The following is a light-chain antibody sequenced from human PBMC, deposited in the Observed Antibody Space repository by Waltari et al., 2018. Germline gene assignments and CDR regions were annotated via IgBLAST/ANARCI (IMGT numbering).Light chain of an antibody. J-gene: IGKJ4*01. CDR3: QQYEDWPRHS. Sequence: EILVTQTPATLSVSPGERVTLSCRARQNVGTRLAWYQQKPGQTPRLLIFGAYSRASGVPARFSGSGSGTDFTLAISSLQSEDFAVYYCQQYEDWPRHSFGGGTKVQIE. CDR1: QNVGTR. CDR2: GAY. V-gene: IGKV3-15*01.